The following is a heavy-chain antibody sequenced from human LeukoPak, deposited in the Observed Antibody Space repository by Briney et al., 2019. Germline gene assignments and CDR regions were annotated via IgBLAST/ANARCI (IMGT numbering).Heavy chain of an antibody. D-gene: IGHD4-17*01. Sequence: GGSLRLSCAASGFTVSSNYMSWVRQAPGKGLEWVSVIYSGGSTYYADSVKGRFTISRDNSKNTLYLQMNSLRAEDTAVYYYARVALDKFPYHYGDYGDYWGQGTLVTVSS. J-gene: IGHJ4*02. CDR2: IYSGGST. CDR3: ARVALDKFPYHYGDYGDY. V-gene: IGHV3-66*01. CDR1: GFTVSSNY.